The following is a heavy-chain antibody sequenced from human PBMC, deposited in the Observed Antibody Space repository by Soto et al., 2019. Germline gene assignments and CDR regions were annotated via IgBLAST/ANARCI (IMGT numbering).Heavy chain of an antibody. CDR3: AHTSKTFWIGYSFFDS. CDR2: IYWDDEK. D-gene: IGHD3-3*01. Sequence: QITLKESGPTLVKPTQTLTLTCTFSGFSLGTNGVGVGWIRQPPGKAPEWLALIYWDDEKHYSPSLQSRLTSTKDTSKDQVVLTMTNLDHVDTATDYCAHTSKTFWIGYSFFDSWGQGTLVIVSS. J-gene: IGHJ4*02. V-gene: IGHV2-5*02. CDR1: GFSLGTNGVG.